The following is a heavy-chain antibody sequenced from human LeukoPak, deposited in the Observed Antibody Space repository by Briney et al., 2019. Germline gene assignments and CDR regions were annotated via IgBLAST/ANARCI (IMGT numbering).Heavy chain of an antibody. V-gene: IGHV3-21*01. D-gene: IGHD2-15*01. Sequence: GGSLRLSCAASGFSFGSHSMSWVRQAPGKGLEWVSSISSGSSYIYYAASVKGRFTISRDNAKNSLYLQMNSLRVEDTAVYYCALDCSGGNCYSAYWGHGTLVTVSS. J-gene: IGHJ4*01. CDR1: GFSFGSHS. CDR2: ISSGSSYI. CDR3: ALDCSGGNCYSAY.